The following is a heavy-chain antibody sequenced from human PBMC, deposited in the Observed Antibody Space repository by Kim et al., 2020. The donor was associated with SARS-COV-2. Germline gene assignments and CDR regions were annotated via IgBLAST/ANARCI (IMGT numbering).Heavy chain of an antibody. CDR1: GCSISSYY. CDR3: VRLNWNFLFDF. V-gene: IGHV4-59*01. Sequence: SETLSLTCTVSGCSISSYYWNWIRQPPGKGLEWIGYITYNRSSNYNPSLRSRVSMSLDTSKNQFSLKLSSVTAADTAVYFCVRLNWNFLFDFWGQGAL. CDR2: ITYNRSS. D-gene: IGHD1-7*01. J-gene: IGHJ4*02.